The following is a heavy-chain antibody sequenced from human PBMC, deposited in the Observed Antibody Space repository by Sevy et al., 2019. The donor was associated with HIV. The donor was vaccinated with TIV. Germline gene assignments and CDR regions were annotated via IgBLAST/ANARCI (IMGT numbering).Heavy chain of an antibody. CDR1: GFTFTTYN. J-gene: IGHJ4*02. CDR2: ISYDGSNK. D-gene: IGHD3-22*01. CDR3: AGSPIGVVIFFDY. V-gene: IGHV3-30*04. Sequence: GGSLRLSCAASGFTFTTYNMHWVRQTPGKGLEWVAVISYDGSNKFYADSVKGRFTISRDNSKNTLDLQMNSLSSEDTAIYYCAGSPIGVVIFFDYWGQGTLVTVSS.